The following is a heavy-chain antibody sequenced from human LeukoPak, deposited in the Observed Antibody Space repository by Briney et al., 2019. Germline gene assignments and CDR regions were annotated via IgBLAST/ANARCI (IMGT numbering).Heavy chain of an antibody. CDR2: ISSSSSYI. J-gene: IGHJ4*02. Sequence: PGGSLRLSCAASGFTFSSYSMNWVRQAPGKGLEWVSSISSSSSYIYYADSVKGRFTISRDNAKNSLYLQMNSLRAEDTAVYYCASMVVTAIPYFDYWGQGTLVTVSS. CDR3: ASMVVTAIPYFDY. D-gene: IGHD2-21*02. V-gene: IGHV3-21*01. CDR1: GFTFSSYS.